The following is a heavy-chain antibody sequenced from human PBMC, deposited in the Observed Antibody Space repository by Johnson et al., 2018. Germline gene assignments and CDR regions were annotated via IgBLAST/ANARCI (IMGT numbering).Heavy chain of an antibody. D-gene: IGHD4-17*01. J-gene: IGHJ4*01. CDR2: INPDGTTR. V-gene: IGHV3-7*01. CDR1: GFTFSSFA. CDR3: ARVAYRDEGFDY. Sequence: VQLVESGGGLVQPGGSLRLSCAASGFTFSSFAMSWVRLAPGKGLDWVANINPDGTTRHYVDSVRGRFTISRDNAANSLYLQMNSLRAEDTAVYYCARVAYRDEGFDYWG.